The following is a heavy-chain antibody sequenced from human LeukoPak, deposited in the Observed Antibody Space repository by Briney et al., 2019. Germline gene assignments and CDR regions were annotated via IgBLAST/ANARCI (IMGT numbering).Heavy chain of an antibody. V-gene: IGHV4-59*01. D-gene: IGHD3-10*01. CDR3: ARYCSTSGTKAFGI. Sequence: SETLSLTCTVSGDSISSYYWSWLRQPPGKGLEWIGYIYYTGITKYNPSLKSRVTMSVDTSKNQFSLKLTSVTAADTAVHYCARYCSTSGTKAFGIWGQGTMVTVSS. J-gene: IGHJ3*02. CDR2: IYYTGIT. CDR1: GDSISSYY.